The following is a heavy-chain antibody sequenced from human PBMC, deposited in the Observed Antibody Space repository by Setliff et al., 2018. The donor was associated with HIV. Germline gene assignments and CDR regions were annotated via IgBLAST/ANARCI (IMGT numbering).Heavy chain of an antibody. Sequence: SETLSLTCAAYGGSLSGYYWSWIRQTPGKGLEWIGEVHYSGRTAYNPSLQSRVAISVDMYRNQCFLRLTSVTAADTSVYYCARHRAQRGSGTYYDDWFDPWGQGTLVTVSS. CDR1: GGSLSGYY. D-gene: IGHD3-10*01. J-gene: IGHJ5*02. V-gene: IGHV4-34*01. CDR3: ARHRAQRGSGTYYDDWFDP. CDR2: VHYSGRT.